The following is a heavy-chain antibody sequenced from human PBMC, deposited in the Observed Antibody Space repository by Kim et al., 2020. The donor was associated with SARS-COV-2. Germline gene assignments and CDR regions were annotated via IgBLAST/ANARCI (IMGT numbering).Heavy chain of an antibody. Sequence: YAQKLQGRVTMTTDTSTSTAYMELRSLRSDDTAVYYCARIRFGEHIGIDIWGQGTMVTVSS. CDR3: ARIRFGEHIGIDI. D-gene: IGHD3-10*01. J-gene: IGHJ3*02. V-gene: IGHV1-18*01.